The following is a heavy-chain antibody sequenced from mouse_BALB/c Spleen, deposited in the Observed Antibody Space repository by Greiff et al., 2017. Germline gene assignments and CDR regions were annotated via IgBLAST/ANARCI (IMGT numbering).Heavy chain of an antibody. D-gene: IGHD3-1*01. J-gene: IGHJ3*01. Sequence: DVMLVESGGGLVQPGGSLKLSCAASGFTFSSYTMSWVRQTPEKRLEWVAYISNGGGSTYYPDTVKGRFTISRDNAKNTLYLQMSSLKSEDTAMYYCARHEEPPLDWGQGTLVTVSA. V-gene: IGHV5-12-2*01. CDR3: ARHEEPPLD. CDR1: GFTFSSYT. CDR2: ISNGGGST.